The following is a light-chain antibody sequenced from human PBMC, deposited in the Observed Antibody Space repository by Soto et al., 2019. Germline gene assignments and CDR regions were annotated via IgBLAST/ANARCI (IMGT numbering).Light chain of an antibody. CDR2: RAS. V-gene: IGKV1-5*03. J-gene: IGKJ3*01. Sequence: DIQMTQSPSTLSASVGDRVTITCRASQSISSCLAWYKQKPGKAPKLLIYRASNLESGVPSRFTGSGSVTEFTLTICSLQRDDFATYYCQRYKSSILTFGPGTKVDIK. CDR3: QRYKSSILT. CDR1: QSISSC.